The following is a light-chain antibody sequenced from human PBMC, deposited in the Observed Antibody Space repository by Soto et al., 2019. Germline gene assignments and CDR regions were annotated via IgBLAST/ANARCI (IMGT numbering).Light chain of an antibody. Sequence: AIQMTQSPSSLSASVGDRVTITCRASQDIRNELGWYQQKPGTAPRLLIYASSNLQNGVPSRFSGSGSGTDFTLAISSLQPEDFATYYCLQDFNSPRTFGQGTKVEIK. V-gene: IGKV1-6*01. J-gene: IGKJ1*01. CDR1: QDIRNE. CDR2: ASS. CDR3: LQDFNSPRT.